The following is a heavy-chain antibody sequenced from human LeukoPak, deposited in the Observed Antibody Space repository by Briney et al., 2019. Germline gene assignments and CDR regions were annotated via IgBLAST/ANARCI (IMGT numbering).Heavy chain of an antibody. J-gene: IGHJ4*02. Sequence: PSQTLSLTCAVYGGSFSGYYWSWIRHPPRTGQDLIGEVNLSGSTHYNPSLKRQVTISIAPAKNHFSLKLSFVTAADTAVYYCARGRSCSGGSCYLPLPWIMYPRPFVYWGQGTLVTVSS. CDR3: ARGRSCSGGSCYLPLPWIMYPRPFVY. CDR1: GGSFSGYY. CDR2: VNLSGST. D-gene: IGHD2-15*01. V-gene: IGHV4-34*01.